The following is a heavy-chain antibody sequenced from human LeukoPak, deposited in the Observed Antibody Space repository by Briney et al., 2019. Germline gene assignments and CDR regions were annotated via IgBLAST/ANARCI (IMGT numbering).Heavy chain of an antibody. Sequence: PSETLSLTCTVSGGPHRDYYWSRMRQPPAKGSEGGGDISYRGKTNYNPSLKSRVTISVDMSKNQFSLKLRSVTAADTAVYYCATGMRDGYNNYYFDYWGQGTLVTVSS. CDR2: ISYRGKT. CDR1: GGPHRDYY. J-gene: IGHJ4*02. V-gene: IGHV4-59*01. D-gene: IGHD5-24*01. CDR3: ATGMRDGYNNYYFDY.